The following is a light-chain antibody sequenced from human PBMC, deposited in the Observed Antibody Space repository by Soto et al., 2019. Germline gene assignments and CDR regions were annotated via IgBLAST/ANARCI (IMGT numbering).Light chain of an antibody. Sequence: SPGQSITISCTGTSSYVGAYNYVSWYQQHPGKAPKLMIYDVSNRPSGISNRFSGSKSGNTASLTISGLQTEDEADYYCSSYTTSSTYVFGTGTKVTVL. CDR2: DVS. V-gene: IGLV2-14*04. CDR3: SSYTTSSTYV. J-gene: IGLJ1*01. CDR1: SSYVGAYNY.